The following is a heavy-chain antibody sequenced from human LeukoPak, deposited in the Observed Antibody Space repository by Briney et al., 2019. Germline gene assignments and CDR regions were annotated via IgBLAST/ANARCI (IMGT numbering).Heavy chain of an antibody. D-gene: IGHD2-2*01. CDR2: MSSSSTYI. CDR1: GFTFSSYN. Sequence: GGSLRLSCAASGFTFSSYNMNWVRQAPGKGLEWVSFMSSSSTYIYYADSVKGRPTISRDNVKKSLYLQMDSLRAEDTAVYYCARVSSSYDMDVWGQGTTVTVSS. CDR3: ARVSSSYDMDV. V-gene: IGHV3-21*01. J-gene: IGHJ6*02.